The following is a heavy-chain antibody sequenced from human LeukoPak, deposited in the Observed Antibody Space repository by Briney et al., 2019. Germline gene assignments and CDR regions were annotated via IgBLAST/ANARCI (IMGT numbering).Heavy chain of an antibody. CDR3: AKDEAAAGTSYFQH. Sequence: PGGSLRLSCVASGFTFDDYTMHWVRQAPGKGLEWVSLISWDGGSTYYADSVKGRFTISRDNSKNSLYLQMNSLRTEDTALYYCAKDEAAAGTSYFQHWGQGTLVTVSS. D-gene: IGHD6-13*01. J-gene: IGHJ1*01. CDR1: GFTFDDYT. CDR2: ISWDGGST. V-gene: IGHV3-43*01.